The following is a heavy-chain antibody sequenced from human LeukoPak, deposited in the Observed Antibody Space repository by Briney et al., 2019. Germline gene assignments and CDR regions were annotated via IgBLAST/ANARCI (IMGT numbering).Heavy chain of an antibody. CDR2: IYSGGST. CDR3: ARERDSGSSPPYCFDY. J-gene: IGHJ4*02. D-gene: IGHD1-26*01. V-gene: IGHV3-66*01. Sequence: SGGSLRLSCAASGFTVSSNYMSWVRQAPGKGLEWVSVIYSGGSTYYADSVKGRFTISRDNSKNTLYLQMNSLRAEDTAVYYCARERDSGSSPPYCFDYWGQGTLVTVSS. CDR1: GFTVSSNY.